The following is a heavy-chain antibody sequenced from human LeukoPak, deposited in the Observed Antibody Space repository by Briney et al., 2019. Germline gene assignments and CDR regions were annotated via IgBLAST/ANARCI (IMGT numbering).Heavy chain of an antibody. V-gene: IGHV3-43D*03. J-gene: IGHJ4*02. D-gene: IGHD1-26*01. CDR3: AKDIGSGSYYHFDY. CDR2: SWDGGRT. CDR1: GFTFDDYA. Sequence: GGSLRLSCAASGFTFDDYAMHWVRHAPGKGLEWVSLSWDGGRTYYADSAKGRFTISRDNSKNSLYLQMNSLRAEDTALYYCAKDIGSGSYYHFDYWGQGTLVTVSS.